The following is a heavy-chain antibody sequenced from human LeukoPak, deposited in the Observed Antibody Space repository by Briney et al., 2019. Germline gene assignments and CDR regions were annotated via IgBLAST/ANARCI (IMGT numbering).Heavy chain of an antibody. CDR2: IYYSGST. V-gene: IGHV4-59*01. CDR3: ARRREILWFGELSGTFDY. D-gene: IGHD3-10*01. Sequence: SETLSLTCTVSGGSIGSYYWSWIRQPPGKGLEWIGYIYYSGSTNYNPSLKSRVTISVDTSKNQFSLKLSSVTAADTAVYYCARRREILWFGELSGTFDYWGQGTLVTVSS. J-gene: IGHJ4*02. CDR1: GGSIGSYY.